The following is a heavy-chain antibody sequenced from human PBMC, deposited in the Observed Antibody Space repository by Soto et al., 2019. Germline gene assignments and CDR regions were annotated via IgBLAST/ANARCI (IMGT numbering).Heavy chain of an antibody. V-gene: IGHV3-66*01. CDR1: GFTVSSNY. CDR3: ARDRIPTGMDV. CDR2: IYSGGST. J-gene: IGHJ6*02. Sequence: PGGSLRLSCAASGFTVSSNYMSWVRQAPGKGLEWVSVIYSGGSTYYADSVKGRFTISRDNSKNTLYLQMNSLRAEDTAVYYCARDRIPTGMDVWGQGITVTVSS.